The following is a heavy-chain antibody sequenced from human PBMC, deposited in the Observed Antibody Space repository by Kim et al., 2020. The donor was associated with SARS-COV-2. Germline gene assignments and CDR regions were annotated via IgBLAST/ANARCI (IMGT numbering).Heavy chain of an antibody. D-gene: IGHD5-12*01. Sequence: TFSAESVECRFTISRHNSRNMVFLQVNSLRAEDTAVYYCARFSYEIGANWGQGTLVTVSS. CDR3: ARFSYEIGAN. J-gene: IGHJ4*02. V-gene: IGHV3-53*04. CDR2: T.